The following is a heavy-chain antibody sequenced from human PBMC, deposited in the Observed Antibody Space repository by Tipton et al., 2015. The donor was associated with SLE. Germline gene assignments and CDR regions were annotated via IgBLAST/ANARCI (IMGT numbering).Heavy chain of an antibody. J-gene: IGHJ4*02. CDR3: ARPGSIAAAPGYFDY. V-gene: IGHV4-38-2*01. CDR1: GYSISSGYY. Sequence: TLSLTCAVSGYSISSGYYWGWIRQPPGKGLEWIGSIYYSGSTYYNPSLKRRVTISVDTSKNQFSLKLSSVTAADTAVYYCARPGSIAAAPGYFDYWGQGTLVTVSS. CDR2: IYYSGST. D-gene: IGHD6-13*01.